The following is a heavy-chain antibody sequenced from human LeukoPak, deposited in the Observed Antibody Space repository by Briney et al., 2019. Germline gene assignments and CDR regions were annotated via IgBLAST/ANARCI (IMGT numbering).Heavy chain of an antibody. Sequence: TGGSLRLSCAASGLTFSNYAMSWVRQAPGKGLEWVSAISESGGSTYYADSVKGRFTISRDNSKNTLYLQMNSLRAVDTAVYYCAKPRGYYYQDFWGQGTLVTVSS. V-gene: IGHV3-23*01. D-gene: IGHD3-22*01. CDR2: ISESGGST. J-gene: IGHJ4*02. CDR1: GLTFSNYA. CDR3: AKPRGYYYQDF.